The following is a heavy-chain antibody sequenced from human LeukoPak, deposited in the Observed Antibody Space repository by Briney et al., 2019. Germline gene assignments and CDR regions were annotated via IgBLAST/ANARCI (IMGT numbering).Heavy chain of an antibody. Sequence: GGSLRLSCAASGFTVSSNYMSWVRQAPGKGLEWVSSITSRGEGTYYADSVKGRFTISRDNSENTLYLQMNSLRAEDTALYYCAKDRPNYYGTDGHYYRRNGDCWGQGTLVTVSS. D-gene: IGHD3-22*01. CDR2: ITSRGEGT. CDR1: GFTVSSNY. J-gene: IGHJ4*02. V-gene: IGHV3-23*01. CDR3: AKDRPNYYGTDGHYYRRNGDC.